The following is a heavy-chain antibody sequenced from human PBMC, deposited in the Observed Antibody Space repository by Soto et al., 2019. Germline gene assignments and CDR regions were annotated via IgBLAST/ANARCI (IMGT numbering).Heavy chain of an antibody. D-gene: IGHD6-13*01. CDR3: ASDAAAGLKF. J-gene: IGHJ4*02. CDR2: INSDASII. V-gene: IGHV3-74*01. Sequence: LRLSCAVSGITFRSYWMHWIRQAPGKGLVWVSHINSDASIINYADPVKGRFTISRDNARNTLYLQMNSLRVDDTAIYYCASDAAAGLKFWGQGTLVTVSS. CDR1: GITFRSYW.